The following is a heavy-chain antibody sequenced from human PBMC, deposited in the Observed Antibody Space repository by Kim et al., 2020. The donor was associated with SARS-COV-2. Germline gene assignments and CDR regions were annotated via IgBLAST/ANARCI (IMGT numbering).Heavy chain of an antibody. CDR2: ITYSGST. J-gene: IGHJ5*02. CDR1: GGSINSYS. V-gene: IGHV4-59*01. D-gene: IGHD6-19*01. Sequence: SETLSLTCTVSGGSINSYSWSWIRQPPGKGLEWIGYITYSGSTTYNPSLKSRVTISVDTSKNQFSLKLSSVTAADTAVYYCARVPGSGWYVGWFDPWGPG. CDR3: ARVPGSGWYVGWFDP.